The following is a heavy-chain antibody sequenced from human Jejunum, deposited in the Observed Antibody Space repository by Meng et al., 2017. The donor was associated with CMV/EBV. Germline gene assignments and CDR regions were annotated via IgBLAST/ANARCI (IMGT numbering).Heavy chain of an antibody. CDR3: GDPPAGY. Sequence: QVQLQESCPGLVKRSGTLSLTCVVSGGSLIGTNWWNWVRQPPGGGLEWIREIFHSGATNYNPSLKSRVTISIDNSKNQFSLKLTSMTAADTAVYFCGDPPAGYWGQGILVTVSS. J-gene: IGHJ4*02. V-gene: IGHV4-4*02. CDR2: IFHSGAT. CDR1: GGSLIGTNW.